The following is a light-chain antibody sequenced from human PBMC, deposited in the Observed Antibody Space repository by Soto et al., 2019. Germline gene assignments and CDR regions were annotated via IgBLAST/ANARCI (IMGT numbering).Light chain of an antibody. CDR2: GAS. Sequence: DIQMTQSPSSLSASVGDRVTITCRASQSINSYLNWYQQKPGKAPNLLIYGASNLQSGVPSRFSGRGSGTDFTLTISSLQPEDSATYYCQQSYTFPTFGQGTRLQIK. CDR3: QQSYTFPT. V-gene: IGKV1-39*01. CDR1: QSINSY. J-gene: IGKJ5*01.